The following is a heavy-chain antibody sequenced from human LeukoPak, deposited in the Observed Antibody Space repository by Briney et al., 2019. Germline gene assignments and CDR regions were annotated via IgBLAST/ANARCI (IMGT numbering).Heavy chain of an antibody. V-gene: IGHV3-23*01. CDR2: ISGNSDNT. J-gene: IGHJ6*03. Sequence: GGSLRLSCAASGFTFSTNAMTWGRQAPGKGLEWVSGISGNSDNTYYADSVKGRFTISRDTSKNTLYLQMNSLRAEDTATYYCATVRGGSWYHHYMDVWGKGTTVTVSS. D-gene: IGHD6-13*01. CDR3: ATVRGGSWYHHYMDV. CDR1: GFTFSTNA.